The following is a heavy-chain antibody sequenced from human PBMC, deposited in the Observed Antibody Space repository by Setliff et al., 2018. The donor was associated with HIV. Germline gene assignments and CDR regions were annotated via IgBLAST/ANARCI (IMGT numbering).Heavy chain of an antibody. Sequence: PSETLSLTCTVPGGSINRSNYYWGWIRQPPGKGLEWIGYIYTSGSTNYNPSLKSRVTISVDTSKNQFSLKLSSVTAADTAVYYCAKTIGRYFDIFDNWGQGTLVTVSS. V-gene: IGHV4-61*05. CDR2: IYTSGST. CDR3: AKTIGRYFDIFDN. CDR1: GGSINRSNYY. J-gene: IGHJ4*02. D-gene: IGHD3-9*01.